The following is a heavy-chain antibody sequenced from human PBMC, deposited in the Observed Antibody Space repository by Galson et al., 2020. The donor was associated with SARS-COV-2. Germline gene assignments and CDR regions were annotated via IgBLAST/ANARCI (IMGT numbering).Heavy chain of an antibody. V-gene: IGHV4-34*01. CDR3: ARDIIVVVPAAISLRYYYYMDV. CDR2: INHSGST. Sequence: SETLSLTCAVYGGSFSGYYWSWIRQPPRKGLEWIGEINHSGSTNYNPSLKSRVTISVDTSKNQFSLKLSSVTAADTAVYYCARDIIVVVPAAISLRYYYYMDVWGKGTTVTVSS. CDR1: GGSFSGYY. D-gene: IGHD2-2*01. J-gene: IGHJ6*03.